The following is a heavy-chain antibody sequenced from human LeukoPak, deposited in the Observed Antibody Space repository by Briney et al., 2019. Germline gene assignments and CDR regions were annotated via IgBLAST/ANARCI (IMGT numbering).Heavy chain of an antibody. J-gene: IGHJ6*02. D-gene: IGHD3-3*01. Sequence: GASVKVSCKASGYTFSRYGITWVRQAPGQGLEWMGWIGGYSGDTNYAQKVQGRVTMTTDTSTSTAYMELRSLRSDDTALYYCARDVMILPAGDYHYDMDVWGQGTTVTVSS. CDR2: IGGYSGDT. CDR1: GYTFSRYG. CDR3: ARDVMILPAGDYHYDMDV. V-gene: IGHV1-18*01.